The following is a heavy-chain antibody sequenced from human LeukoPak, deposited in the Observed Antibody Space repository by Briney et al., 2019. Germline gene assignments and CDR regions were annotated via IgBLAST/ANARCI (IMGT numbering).Heavy chain of an antibody. Sequence: SETLSLTCTVSGGSINSYYWSWLRQPPGKGLEWIGYIYYSGSTNYNPSLKSRVTISVDTSENRFSLKLSSVTAADTAVYYCARVPPQWEDSDAFDIWGQGTMVTVSS. D-gene: IGHD1-26*01. CDR3: ARVPPQWEDSDAFDI. J-gene: IGHJ3*02. V-gene: IGHV4-59*01. CDR1: GGSINSYY. CDR2: IYYSGST.